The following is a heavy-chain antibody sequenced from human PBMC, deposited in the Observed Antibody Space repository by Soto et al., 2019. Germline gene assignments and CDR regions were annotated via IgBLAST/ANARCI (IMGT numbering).Heavy chain of an antibody. Sequence: QMELVQSGAEVKTTGSSVKISCKASGYIYTYRYLHWVRQAPGQAFAWMGWITIYNGNTRYAQKFQPRVSITRETSLTAVYMEMTGLTSDDTGIYYCVRSPLSGPIPDDFFDAWGPGTLVTVSS. D-gene: IGHD2-21*01. J-gene: IGHJ3*01. CDR2: ITIYNGNT. CDR3: VRSPLSGPIPDDFFDA. V-gene: IGHV1-45*02. CDR1: GYIYTYRY.